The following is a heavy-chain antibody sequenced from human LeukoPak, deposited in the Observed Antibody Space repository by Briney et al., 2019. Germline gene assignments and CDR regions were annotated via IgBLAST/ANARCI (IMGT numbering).Heavy chain of an antibody. CDR2: IKEDGSAT. J-gene: IGHJ4*02. CDR1: GFTFSTYW. D-gene: IGHD1-1*01. Sequence: GGSLRLSCAASGFTFSTYWMTRVRQAPGKGPEWVANIKEDGSATYYVDSVKGRFTISRDNAKKSLYLQMNSLRAEDTAVYYCARDSPGYLAYDSWGQGTLVTVSS. V-gene: IGHV3-7*04. CDR3: ARDSPGYLAYDS.